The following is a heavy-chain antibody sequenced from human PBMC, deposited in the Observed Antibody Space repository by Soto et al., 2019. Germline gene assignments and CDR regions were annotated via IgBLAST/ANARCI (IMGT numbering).Heavy chain of an antibody. Sequence: ASVKVSCKASGYTFTGYGISWVRQAPGQGLEWMGWISAYNGNTNYAQKLQGRVTMTTDTSTSTAYMELRSLRSDDTAVYYCARDSGYDYYYYGMDVWGQGTTVTVSS. CDR3: ARDSGYDYYYYGMDV. V-gene: IGHV1-18*01. CDR2: ISAYNGNT. D-gene: IGHD5-12*01. CDR1: GYTFTGYG. J-gene: IGHJ6*02.